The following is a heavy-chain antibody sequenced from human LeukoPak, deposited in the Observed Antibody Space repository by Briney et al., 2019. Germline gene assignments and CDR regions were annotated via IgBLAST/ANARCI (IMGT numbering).Heavy chain of an antibody. Sequence: GESLKISCKGSGYTFSSYWIAWVRQMPGKGLEWMGIIYPGDSDTRYSPSSQGQVTISADKSVTSAYLQWSSLKASDSGMYYCARLHGGYSNGWYSDWGQGTLVTVSS. D-gene: IGHD6-19*01. CDR3: ARLHGGYSNGWYSD. J-gene: IGHJ4*02. CDR2: IYPGDSDT. CDR1: GYTFSSYW. V-gene: IGHV5-51*01.